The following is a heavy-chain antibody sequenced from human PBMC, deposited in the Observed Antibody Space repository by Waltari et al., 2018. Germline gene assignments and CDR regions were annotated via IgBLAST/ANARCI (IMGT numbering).Heavy chain of an antibody. D-gene: IGHD6-13*01. Sequence: QVQLVQSGAEVKKPGASVKVSCKVSGYTLTELSMHWVRQAPGKGLEWRGGFDPEDGETIYAQKVQRRVTMNEDTSTDTAYMELSSLRSEDTAVYYCATGSISSSRPLFDYWGQGTLVTVSS. J-gene: IGHJ4*02. CDR1: GYTLTELS. CDR3: ATGSISSSRPLFDY. V-gene: IGHV1-24*01. CDR2: FDPEDGET.